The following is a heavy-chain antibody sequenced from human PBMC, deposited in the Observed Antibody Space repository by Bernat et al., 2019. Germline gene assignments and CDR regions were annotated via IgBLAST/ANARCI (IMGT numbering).Heavy chain of an antibody. D-gene: IGHD2-15*01. CDR2: ISAYNGNT. V-gene: IGHV1-18*01. J-gene: IGHJ3*02. Sequence: QVQLVQSGAEVKKPGASVKVSCKASGYTFTSYGISWVRQAPGQGLEWMGWISAYNGNTNYAQKLQGRVTMTTDTSTSTVYMELRSLRSDDTAVYYCARDRRSGGSPRVAFDIWGQGTMVTVSS. CDR1: GYTFTSYG. CDR3: ARDRRSGGSPRVAFDI.